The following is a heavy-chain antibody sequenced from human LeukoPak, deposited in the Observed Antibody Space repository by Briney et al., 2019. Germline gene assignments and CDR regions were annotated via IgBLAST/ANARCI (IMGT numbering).Heavy chain of an antibody. Sequence: GGSLRLSCAASGFTFSSYRMSWVRQAPGKGLEWVANIKQDGSDKYYVDSVKGRFTISRDNAKNSLYLQMNSLRAEDTAVYFCARGVVTGIDFYDYWGQGTLVTVSS. D-gene: IGHD1-20*01. CDR1: GFTFSSYR. CDR2: IKQDGSDK. CDR3: ARGVVTGIDFYDY. V-gene: IGHV3-7*01. J-gene: IGHJ4*02.